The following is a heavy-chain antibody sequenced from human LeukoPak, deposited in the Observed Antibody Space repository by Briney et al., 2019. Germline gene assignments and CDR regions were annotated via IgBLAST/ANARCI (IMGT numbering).Heavy chain of an antibody. V-gene: IGHV3-23*01. CDR3: AKDWYSSSWPLVVAY. CDR2: ISGSGGST. Sequence: GGSLRLSCAASGFTFSSYAMSWVRQAPGKGLKWVSAISGSGGSTYYADSVKGRFTISRDNSKNTLYLQMNSLRAEDTAVYYCAKDWYSSSWPLVVAYWGQGTLVTVSS. J-gene: IGHJ4*02. CDR1: GFTFSSYA. D-gene: IGHD6-13*01.